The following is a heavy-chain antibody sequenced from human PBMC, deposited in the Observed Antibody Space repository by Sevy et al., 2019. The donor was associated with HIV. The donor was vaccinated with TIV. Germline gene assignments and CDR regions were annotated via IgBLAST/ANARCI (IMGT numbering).Heavy chain of an antibody. J-gene: IGHJ3*02. Sequence: ASVKVSCKASGYTFTSYAMNWVRQAPGQGLEWMGWINTNTGNPTYAQGFTGRFVFSLDTSVSTAYLQMSSLKAEDTAVYYCARSSFDYDFWSGYYIKKVPADIWGQGTMVTVSS. CDR3: ARSSFDYDFWSGYYIKKVPADI. D-gene: IGHD3-3*01. CDR1: GYTFTSYA. CDR2: INTNTGNP. V-gene: IGHV7-4-1*02.